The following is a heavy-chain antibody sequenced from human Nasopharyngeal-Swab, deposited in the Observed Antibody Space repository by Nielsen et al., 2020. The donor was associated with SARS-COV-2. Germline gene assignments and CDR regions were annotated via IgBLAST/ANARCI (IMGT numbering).Heavy chain of an antibody. CDR3: ARHFSIAARFWEWGHDAFDI. CDR1: GYSFISYW. Sequence: SRKGSGYSFISYWLSWVRQMPGKGLEWMGRIDPSDSYTNYSPSFQGHVTISADKSISTAYLQWSSLKASDTAMYYCARHFSIAARFWEWGHDAFDIWGQGTMVTVSS. J-gene: IGHJ3*02. V-gene: IGHV5-10-1*01. CDR2: IDPSDSYT. D-gene: IGHD6-6*01.